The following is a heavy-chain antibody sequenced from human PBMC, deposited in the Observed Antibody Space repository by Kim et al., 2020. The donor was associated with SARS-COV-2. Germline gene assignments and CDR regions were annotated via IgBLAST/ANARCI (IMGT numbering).Heavy chain of an antibody. CDR2: IRSKAYGGTT. J-gene: IGHJ3*02. CDR1: GFTFGDYA. V-gene: IGHV3-49*03. CDR3: TRVSDHGDYGLDDI. Sequence: GGSLRLSCTASGFTFGDYAMSWFRQAPGKGLEWVGFIRSKAYGGTTEYAASVKGRFTISRDDSKSIAYLQMNSLKTEDTAVYYCTRVSDHGDYGLDDIWGQGTMVTVSS. D-gene: IGHD4-17*01.